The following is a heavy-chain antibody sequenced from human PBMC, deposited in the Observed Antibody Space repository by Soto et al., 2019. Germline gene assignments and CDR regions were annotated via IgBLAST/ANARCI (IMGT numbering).Heavy chain of an antibody. CDR3: AREYCSSTSCPSPGHY. CDR1: GGTFSSYA. Sequence: GASVKVSCKASGGTFSSYAISWVRQAPGQGLEWMGGIIPIFGTANYAQKFQGRATITADESTSTAYMELSSLRSEDTAVYYCAREYCSSTSCPSPGHYWGQGTLVTVSS. D-gene: IGHD2-2*01. J-gene: IGHJ4*02. CDR2: IIPIFGTA. V-gene: IGHV1-69*13.